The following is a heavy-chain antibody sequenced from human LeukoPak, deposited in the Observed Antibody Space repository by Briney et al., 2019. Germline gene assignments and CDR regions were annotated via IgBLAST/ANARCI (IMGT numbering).Heavy chain of an antibody. D-gene: IGHD3-22*01. J-gene: IGHJ4*02. CDR3: SADSSGYYYRY. CDR2: IYPGDSDT. CDR1: GYSFTSYW. V-gene: IGHV5-51*01. Sequence: GESLKISCKGSGYSFTSYWIGWVRQIPGKGLECMGSIYPGDSDTRYSPSFQGQVTISADKSISTGYLQWSSLKASGTAMYYCSADSSGYYYRYWGQGTLVTVSS.